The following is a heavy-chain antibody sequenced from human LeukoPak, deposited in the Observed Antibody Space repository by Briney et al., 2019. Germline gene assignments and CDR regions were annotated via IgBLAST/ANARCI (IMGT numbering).Heavy chain of an antibody. CDR2: IIPILGIA. D-gene: IGHD2-21*02. CDR1: GGSFSSYA. V-gene: IGHV1-69*04. J-gene: IGHJ4*02. CDR3: ARSMEVVTAIRLGSLGY. Sequence: SVKVSCKASGGSFSSYAISWVRQAPGQGLEWMGRIIPILGIANYAQKFQGRVTITADKSTSTAYMELSSLRSEDTAVYYCARSMEVVTAIRLGSLGYWGQGTLVTVSS.